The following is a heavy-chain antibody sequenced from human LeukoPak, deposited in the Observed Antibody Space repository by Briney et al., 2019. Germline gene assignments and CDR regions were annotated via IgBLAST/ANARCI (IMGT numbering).Heavy chain of an antibody. V-gene: IGHV1-2*02. D-gene: IGHD3-3*01. Sequence: GASVKVSCKASGYTFTGYYMHWLRQAPGQGLEWMGWINPNSGGTNYAQKFQGRVTMTRDTGISTAYIELSSLRSDDTAVYYCARGSDDFWSGYSPSYWGQGTLVTVSS. CDR1: GYTFTGYY. CDR3: ARGSDDFWSGYSPSY. J-gene: IGHJ4*02. CDR2: INPNSGGT.